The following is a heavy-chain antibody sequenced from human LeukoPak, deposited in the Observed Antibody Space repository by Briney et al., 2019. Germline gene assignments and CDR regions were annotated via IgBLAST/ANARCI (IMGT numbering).Heavy chain of an antibody. CDR3: ARGSRAVTTSSNIHPYYFDY. CDR2: INHSGST. V-gene: IGHV4-34*01. Sequence: PSETLSLTCAVYGGSFSGYYWSWIRQPPGKGLEWIGEINHSGSTNYNPSLKSRVTISVDTSKNQFSLKLSSVTAADMAVYYCARGSRAVTTSSNIHPYYFDYWGQGTLVTVSS. CDR1: GGSFSGYY. D-gene: IGHD4-17*01. J-gene: IGHJ4*02.